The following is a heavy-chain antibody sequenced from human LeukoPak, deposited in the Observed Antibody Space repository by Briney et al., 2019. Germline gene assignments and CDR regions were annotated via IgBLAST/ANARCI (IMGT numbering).Heavy chain of an antibody. V-gene: IGHV3-53*01. D-gene: IGHD3-22*01. J-gene: IGHJ3*02. Sequence: GGSLRLSCAASGFTVSSNYMSWVRQAPGKGLEWVSVIYSGGSTYYADSVKGRFTISRDNSKNTLYLQMNSLRAEDTAVYYCARGDYDSSGYWAFDIWGQGTMVTVSS. CDR1: GFTVSSNY. CDR3: ARGDYDSSGYWAFDI. CDR2: IYSGGST.